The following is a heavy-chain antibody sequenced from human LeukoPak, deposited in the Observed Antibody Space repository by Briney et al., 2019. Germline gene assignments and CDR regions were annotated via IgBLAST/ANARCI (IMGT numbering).Heavy chain of an antibody. CDR3: ATYSLAVAGDYYYYYMDV. Sequence: ASVKVSCKVSGYTFTDYYMHWVQQAPGKGLEWMGLVDPEDGETIYAEKFQGRVTITADTSTDTAYMELSSLRSEDTAVYYCATYSLAVAGDYYYYYMDVWGKGTTVTVS. CDR2: VDPEDGET. D-gene: IGHD6-19*01. V-gene: IGHV1-69-2*01. CDR1: GYTFTDYY. J-gene: IGHJ6*03.